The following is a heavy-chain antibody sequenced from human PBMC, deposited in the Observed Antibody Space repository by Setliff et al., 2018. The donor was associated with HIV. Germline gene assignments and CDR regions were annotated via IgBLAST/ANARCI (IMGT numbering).Heavy chain of an antibody. J-gene: IGHJ6*03. V-gene: IGHV3-30*03. CDR1: RTTFSGYG. Sequence: SCRGFRTTFSGYGLNWVRQAPGKGLEWVAVISFDGSSKYYADSVKGRFTISRDNSKNTLFLQMNSLRPEDTAVYYCTRYGSGGSAGNNYYYNYMDVWGKGTTVTVSS. CDR3: TRYGSGGSAGNNYYYNYMDV. D-gene: IGHD3-10*01. CDR2: ISFDGSSK.